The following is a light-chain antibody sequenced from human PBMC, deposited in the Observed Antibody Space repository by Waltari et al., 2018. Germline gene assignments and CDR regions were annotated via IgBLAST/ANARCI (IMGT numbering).Light chain of an antibody. CDR2: EVS. CDR3: CSYAGSHTFVV. Sequence: QSALTQPASVSGSPGQSITISCTGTSSDVGTYNLVSWYQQHPGKAPKLMIYEVSKRPSGVSNRFSGSKSGNTASLTISGLQAEDEADYYCCSYAGSHTFVVFGGGTKLTVL. V-gene: IGLV2-23*02. CDR1: SSDVGTYNL. J-gene: IGLJ2*01.